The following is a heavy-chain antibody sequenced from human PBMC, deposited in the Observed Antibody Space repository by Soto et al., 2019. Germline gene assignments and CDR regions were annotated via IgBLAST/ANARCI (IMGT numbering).Heavy chain of an antibody. CDR3: ARGRAAPAATGFVNC. CDR2: IASSGATI. J-gene: IGHJ4*02. Sequence: LLVESGGGLVRPGGSLRLSCVASGFTFSDYYFSWIRQAPGKGLEWISYIASSGATIYYADSVRGRFTISRDNAEKSVYLQMNSLRAEDTAVYYCARGRAAPAATGFVNCGGQGTLVTVSS. CDR1: GFTFSDYY. D-gene: IGHD2-2*01. V-gene: IGHV3-11*01.